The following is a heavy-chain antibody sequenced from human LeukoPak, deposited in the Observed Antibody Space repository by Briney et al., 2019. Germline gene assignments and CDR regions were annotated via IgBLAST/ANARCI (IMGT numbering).Heavy chain of an antibody. CDR2: IYTSGST. CDR1: GGSISSGSYY. CDR3: ARAGVTLSAFDI. V-gene: IGHV4-61*02. Sequence: SETLSLTCTVSGGSISSGSYYWSWIRQPAGKGLEWIGRIYTSGSTNYNPSLKSRVTISVDTSKNQFSLKLSSVTAADTAVYYCARAGVTLSAFDIWGQGTMVTVSS. J-gene: IGHJ3*02. D-gene: IGHD4-23*01.